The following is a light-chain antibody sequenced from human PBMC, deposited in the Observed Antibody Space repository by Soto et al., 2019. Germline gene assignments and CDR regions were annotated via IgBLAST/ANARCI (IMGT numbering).Light chain of an antibody. CDR3: QSYDSSLSGSRV. CDR2: SNT. Sequence: QSVLTQPPSVSGAPGQRVTISCTGSSSNIGAGYDVHWYQQLPRTAPKLLIYSNTNRPSGVPDRFSGSKSGTSAFLAITGLQAEDEADYYCQSYDSSLSGSRVFGGGTKVTVL. J-gene: IGLJ2*01. V-gene: IGLV1-40*01. CDR1: SSNIGAGYD.